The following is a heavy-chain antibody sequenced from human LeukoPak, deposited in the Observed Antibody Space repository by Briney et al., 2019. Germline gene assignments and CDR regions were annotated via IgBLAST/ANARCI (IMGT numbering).Heavy chain of an antibody. V-gene: IGHV3-48*03. Sequence: GGSLRLSCAASGFTFSSYEMNWFRQAPGKGLEWVSYISSSGRTIDYADSVKGRFHISRDNAKNSLYLQMNSLRAEDTAVYYCAELGITMIGGVWGKGTTVTISS. J-gene: IGHJ6*04. CDR2: ISSSGRTI. CDR1: GFTFSSYE. CDR3: AELGITMIGGV. D-gene: IGHD3-10*02.